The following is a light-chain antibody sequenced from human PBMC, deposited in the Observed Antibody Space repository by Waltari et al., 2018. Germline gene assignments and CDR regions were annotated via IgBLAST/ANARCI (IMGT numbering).Light chain of an antibody. J-gene: IGKJ1*01. CDR3: MQARQTPWT. Sequence: DIVMTQSPLFLPVTPGEPASISCRSSQRLLHSSGNTYLAWYLQKPGQSPQLLIYMITNRASGVPDRFSGSGSGTDFTLKISRVEAEDVGIYYCMQARQTPWTFGQGTRVEIK. CDR2: MIT. V-gene: IGKV2-28*01. CDR1: QRLLHSSGNTY.